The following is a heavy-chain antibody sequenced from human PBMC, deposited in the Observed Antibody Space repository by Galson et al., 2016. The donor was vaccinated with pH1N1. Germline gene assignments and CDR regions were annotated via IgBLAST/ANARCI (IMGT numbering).Heavy chain of an antibody. J-gene: IGHJ4*02. CDR3: ARDQNWNLDY. CDR2: LSTSKGNT. Sequence: SVKVSCKASGYTFTTFGISWVRPAPGKGLEWLGWLSTSKGNTKNAQRLQDRVTMTRDTSTSTVFMELTSLRSDDTAIYYCARDQNWNLDYWGKGTLVTVS. D-gene: IGHD1-1*01. CDR1: GYTFTTFG. V-gene: IGHV1-18*01.